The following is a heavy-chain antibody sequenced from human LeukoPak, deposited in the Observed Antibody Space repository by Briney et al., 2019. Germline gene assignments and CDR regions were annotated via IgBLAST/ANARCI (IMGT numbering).Heavy chain of an antibody. D-gene: IGHD5-18*01. CDR3: ARGSNNYAYDHAFDI. Sequence: WASVKVSCKASGYTFTSYGISWVRQAPGQGLEWMGGIIPIFGTANYAQKFQGRVTITADKSTSTAYMELSSLRSEDTAVYYCARGSNNYAYDHAFDIWGQGTMVTVSS. V-gene: IGHV1-69*06. CDR1: GYTFTSYG. CDR2: IIPIFGTA. J-gene: IGHJ3*02.